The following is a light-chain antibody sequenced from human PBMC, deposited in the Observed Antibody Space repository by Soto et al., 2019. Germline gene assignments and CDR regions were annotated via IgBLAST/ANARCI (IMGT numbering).Light chain of an antibody. CDR1: QSISSW. CDR2: KAS. Sequence: DIQMTQSPSTLSASVGDRVTITCRASQSISSWLAWYQQKPGKAPKLLIYKASSLESGVPSRFRGSGSGTEFTLTISSLQPDDFANYYCQQYNSDPYTFGQGTKLEIK. CDR3: QQYNSDPYT. J-gene: IGKJ2*01. V-gene: IGKV1-5*03.